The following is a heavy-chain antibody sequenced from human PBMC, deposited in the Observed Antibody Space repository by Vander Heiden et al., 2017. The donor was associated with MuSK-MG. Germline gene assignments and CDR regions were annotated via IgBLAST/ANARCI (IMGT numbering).Heavy chain of an antibody. Sequence: EVQLVESGGGLVQPGGSLRLSCAASGFSFSTYVMHWVRQVPGKGLVWVARISHDGIHTSYADSVKGRFAISRDNAKNTLYLQMNYLRVEDMAVYYCARDLDWLLYDYWGQVTLVTVS. CDR1: GFSFSTYV. CDR2: ISHDGIHT. CDR3: ARDLDWLLYDY. V-gene: IGHV3-74*01. D-gene: IGHD3-3*01. J-gene: IGHJ4*02.